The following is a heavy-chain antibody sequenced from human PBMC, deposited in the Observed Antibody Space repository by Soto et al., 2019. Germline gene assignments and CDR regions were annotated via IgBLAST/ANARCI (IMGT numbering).Heavy chain of an antibody. CDR1: GCSMSSHY. Sequence: PSETLSLTCTVSGCSMSSHYLSWIRQPPGKGLEWIGHIYYSGSTNYNPSLNGRVTISVDTSKNQFSLKLTSVTAADTAVYYCAGPRVARFDFWGQGALVTSPQ. V-gene: IGHV4-59*08. CDR2: IYYSGST. J-gene: IGHJ4*02. CDR3: AGPRVARFDF. D-gene: IGHD5-12*01.